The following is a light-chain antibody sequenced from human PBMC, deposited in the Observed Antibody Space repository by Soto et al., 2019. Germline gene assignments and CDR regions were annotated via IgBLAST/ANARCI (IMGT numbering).Light chain of an antibody. CDR3: QEFASN. J-gene: IGKJ4*01. V-gene: IGKV3-11*01. CDR2: GAS. Sequence: EIVLTQSPATLSLSPGERATLSCRASQSVSSNLAWYQQKPGQAPRLLIYGASTRATGIPARFSGSGSGTDFILTINRLEPEDFAVYYCQEFASNFGGGTKVDI. CDR1: QSVSSN.